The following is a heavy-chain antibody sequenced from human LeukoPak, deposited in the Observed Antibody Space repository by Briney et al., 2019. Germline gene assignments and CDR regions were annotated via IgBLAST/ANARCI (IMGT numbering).Heavy chain of an antibody. V-gene: IGHV3-48*03. CDR3: ARRGPGSGWPTDY. Sequence: GGSLRLSCAASGFTFSSYEMNWVRQAPGKGLEWVSYISSSGSTIYYADSVKGRFTISRDNAKNAVYLQMNGLRAEDTAVYFCARRGPGSGWPTDYWGQGTPVTVSS. CDR1: GFTFSSYE. J-gene: IGHJ4*02. D-gene: IGHD6-19*01. CDR2: ISSSGSTI.